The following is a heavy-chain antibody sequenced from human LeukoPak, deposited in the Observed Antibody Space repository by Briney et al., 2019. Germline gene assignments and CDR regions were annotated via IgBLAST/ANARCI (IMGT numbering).Heavy chain of an antibody. CDR2: ISSKSTST. CDR1: GFTFSDYY. J-gene: IGHJ3*02. V-gene: IGHV3-11*06. CDR3: ARETILDI. Sequence: GGSLRLSCAASGFTFSDYYMSWIRQAPGKGLEWVSSISSKSTSTSYADSVKGRFTISRDNAKNSLYLQMNSLRAEDTAVYYCARETILDIWGQGTMVTVSS. D-gene: IGHD2-21*01.